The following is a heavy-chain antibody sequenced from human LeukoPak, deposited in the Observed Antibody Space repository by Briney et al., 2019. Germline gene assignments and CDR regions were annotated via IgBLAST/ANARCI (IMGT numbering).Heavy chain of an antibody. D-gene: IGHD3-10*01. V-gene: IGHV3-30*18. J-gene: IGHJ6*02. Sequence: GGFLRLSCEASGFSFSNYGRCWVRQAPGKGLEWVAVIAYDGSNKYYADSVKGRFTISRDNSKNTLYLQMNSLRAEDTAVYYCAKDQSRPRYRGLRRYYYYYGMDVWGQGTTVTVSS. CDR2: IAYDGSNK. CDR1: GFSFSNYG. CDR3: AKDQSRPRYRGLRRYYYYYGMDV.